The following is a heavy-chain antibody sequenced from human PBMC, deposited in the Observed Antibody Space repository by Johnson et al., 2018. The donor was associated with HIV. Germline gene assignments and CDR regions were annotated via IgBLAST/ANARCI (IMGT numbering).Heavy chain of an antibody. V-gene: IGHV3-9*01. D-gene: IGHD2-8*01. Sequence: VQLVESGGGLVQPGRSLRLSCAASGFSFDDYAMHWVRQVAGKGLEWVSGINSDGSSTSYADSVKGRFTIPRDNAKNTLYLQMNSLRAEDTAVYYCLIRDAFDIWGQGTMVTVSS. CDR3: LIRDAFDI. J-gene: IGHJ3*02. CDR1: GFSFDDYA. CDR2: INSDGSST.